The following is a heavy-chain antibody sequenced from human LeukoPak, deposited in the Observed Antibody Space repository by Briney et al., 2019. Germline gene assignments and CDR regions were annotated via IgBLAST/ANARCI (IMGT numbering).Heavy chain of an antibody. J-gene: IGHJ4*02. V-gene: IGHV4-39*07. CDR3: AREGGGYSRDFDY. CDR1: GGSISSSSYY. CDR2: IYYSGST. D-gene: IGHD6-13*01. Sequence: PSETLSLTCTVSGGSISSSSYYWGWIRQPPGKGLEWIGSIYYSGSTYYNPSLKSRVTISVDTSKNQFSLKLSSVTAADTAVYYCAREGGGYSRDFDYWGQGTLVTVSS.